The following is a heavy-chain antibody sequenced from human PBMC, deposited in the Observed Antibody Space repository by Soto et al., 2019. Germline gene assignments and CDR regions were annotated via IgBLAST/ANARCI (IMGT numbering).Heavy chain of an antibody. V-gene: IGHV4-4*02. CDR1: GGYIITSNW. J-gene: IGHJ4*02. D-gene: IGHD6-13*01. Sequence: SETLSLTCTVAGGYIITSNWWSWVRKPPGKGLEWIGEVYRTGSTNYNPSLESRLTISVDKSKNQFSLKLTSVTAADTAVYYCARARATIAAAAIFDCWGQGTLVTVSS. CDR2: VYRTGST. CDR3: ARARATIAAAAIFDC.